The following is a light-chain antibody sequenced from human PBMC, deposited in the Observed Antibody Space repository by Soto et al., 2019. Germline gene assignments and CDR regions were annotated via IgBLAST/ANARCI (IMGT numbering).Light chain of an antibody. CDR1: QSVSRSY. J-gene: IGKJ2*01. V-gene: IGKV3-20*01. CDR2: GAS. CDR3: QQYDSSYT. Sequence: EIVLTQSPGTLSLSPGERATLSCRASQSVSRSYLAWYQQKPGQAPRLLIYGASIRATGIPDRFSGSGSGTDFTLTISRLETEDFAVYYCQQYDSSYTFGQGTKLEIK.